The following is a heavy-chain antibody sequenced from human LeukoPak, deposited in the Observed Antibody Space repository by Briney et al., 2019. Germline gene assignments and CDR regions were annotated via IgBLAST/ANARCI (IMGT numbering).Heavy chain of an antibody. Sequence: GGSLRLSCAVSGFNFSIYVMHWVRQAPGKGLEWVAVTSYDGSNRYYVDSVKGRFTISRDIPKNILYLRMNSLRTEDTAVYYCARGDYYGSGMYGWFDPWGQGTLVTVSS. J-gene: IGHJ5*02. CDR1: GFNFSIYV. V-gene: IGHV3-30*03. D-gene: IGHD3-10*01. CDR2: TSYDGSNR. CDR3: ARGDYYGSGMYGWFDP.